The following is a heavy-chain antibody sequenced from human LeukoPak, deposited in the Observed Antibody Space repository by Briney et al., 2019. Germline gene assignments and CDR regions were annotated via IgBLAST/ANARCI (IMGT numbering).Heavy chain of an antibody. J-gene: IGHJ4*02. CDR2: INHAGST. V-gene: IGHV4-34*01. CDR1: GGSFSDYY. CDR3: ARAGYTRRFIDS. D-gene: IGHD5-18*01. Sequence: PSEALSLTCGVHGGSFSDYYWKWIRQVPGKGLEWIGEINHAGSTNYNPSLKSRVTMSVDTSKNQFSLKVTSMTATDTAVYYCARAGYTRRFIDSRGQGTLVTVSS.